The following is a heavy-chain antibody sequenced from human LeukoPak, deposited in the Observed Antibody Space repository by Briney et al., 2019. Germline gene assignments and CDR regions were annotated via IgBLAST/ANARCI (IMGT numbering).Heavy chain of an antibody. CDR3: ARSATGPDV. J-gene: IGHJ6*02. CDR2: IDPYSGGA. V-gene: IGHV1-2*02. Sequence: APVKLSCKASGYTFTGHYMHWVRQSPGQGLEWMGWIDPYSGGASYAQKFQGRVTMTRDTSISTAYMELSSLRSDDTAVYYCARSATGPDVWGQGPTVTVSS. CDR1: GYTFTGHY.